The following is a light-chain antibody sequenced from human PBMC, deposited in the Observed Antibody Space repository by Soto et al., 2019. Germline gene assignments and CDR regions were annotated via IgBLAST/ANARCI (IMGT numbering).Light chain of an antibody. Sequence: QSALTQPRSVSGSPGQSVTISCTGASGDVGGYNFVSWYQQHPGKAPTLMIFDVSQRPSGVPDRFSGSKSGNTASLTISGLQAEDEADYYCCSYGGSYTWVFGGGTKHTVL. CDR3: CSYGGSYTWV. J-gene: IGLJ3*02. V-gene: IGLV2-11*01. CDR1: SGDVGGYNF. CDR2: DVS.